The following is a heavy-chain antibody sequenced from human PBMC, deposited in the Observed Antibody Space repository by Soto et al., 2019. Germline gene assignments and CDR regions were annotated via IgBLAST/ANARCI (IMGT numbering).Heavy chain of an antibody. CDR2: ITSSDRST. J-gene: IGHJ6*02. CDR3: AKGAAAGYYYYGMDV. CDR1: GFTFTSYA. Sequence: PGGSLRLSCAASGFTFTSYAMSWVRQAPGKGLEWVSGITSSDRSTYYADSVKGRFTISRDNSKNTLYLQMNSLRAEDTAVYYWAKGAAAGYYYYGMDVWGQGTTVTVSS. D-gene: IGHD6-13*01. V-gene: IGHV3-23*05.